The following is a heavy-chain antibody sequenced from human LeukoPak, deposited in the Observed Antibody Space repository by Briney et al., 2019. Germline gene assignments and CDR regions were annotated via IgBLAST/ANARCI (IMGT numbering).Heavy chain of an antibody. V-gene: IGHV3-74*01. CDR1: GFTFSSYW. CDR3: ARGPGVQIWFHRVY. D-gene: IGHD5-18*01. CDR2: INTDGSNT. Sequence: GGSLRLSCAASGFTFSSYWMHWVRQAPGKGLVWVSRINTDGSNTTYADSVKGRFTISRDNAKNTLYLQMNSLRAEDTAVYYCARGPGVQIWFHRVYWGQGTLVTVSS. J-gene: IGHJ4*02.